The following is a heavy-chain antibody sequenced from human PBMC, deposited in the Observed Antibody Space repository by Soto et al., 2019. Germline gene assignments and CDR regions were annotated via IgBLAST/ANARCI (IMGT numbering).Heavy chain of an antibody. V-gene: IGHV1-8*01. CDR3: AGDYDRWGEDSFDP. J-gene: IGHJ5*02. Sequence: ASVKVSSKASGYTFTSYDITWVRQATGQGLEWMGWMNPNSGNTGCAQKFQGRVTLTTDTSTSTAYMELRSLTSDDAAIYYRAGDYDRWGEDSFDPWGQGTLVTVSS. D-gene: IGHD3-16*01. CDR1: GYTFTSYD. CDR2: MNPNSGNT.